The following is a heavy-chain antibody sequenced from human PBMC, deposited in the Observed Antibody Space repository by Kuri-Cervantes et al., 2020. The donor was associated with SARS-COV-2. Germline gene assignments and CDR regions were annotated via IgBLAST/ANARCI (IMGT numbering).Heavy chain of an antibody. Sequence: SETLSLTCAVYGGSFSGYYWSWIRQPPGKGLEWIGEINHSGSTYYNPSLKSRVTISVDTSKNQFSLKLSSVTAADTAVYYCARVTGGYCSSTSCSPPNYYYYMDVWGKGTTVTVSS. CDR3: ARVTGGYCSSTSCSPPNYYYYMDV. D-gene: IGHD2-2*01. J-gene: IGHJ6*03. CDR1: GGSFSGYY. CDR2: INHSGST. V-gene: IGHV4-34*01.